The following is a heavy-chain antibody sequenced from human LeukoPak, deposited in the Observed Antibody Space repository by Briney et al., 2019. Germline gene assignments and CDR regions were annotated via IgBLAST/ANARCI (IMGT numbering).Heavy chain of an antibody. J-gene: IGHJ6*03. CDR2: ISGSGGST. V-gene: IGHV3-23*01. CDR3: AKGGRGFQVSGYYPFASNYYYYIVI. Sequence: SGGSLRLSCAASGFTFSSYAMSWVRQAPGKGLEWVSAISGSGGSTYYADSVKGRFTISRDNSKNMLYLQMNSLRDEDTDVYYRAKGGRGFQVSGYYPFASNYYYYIVICGKGTTGTASS. D-gene: IGHD3-22*01. CDR1: GFTFSSYA.